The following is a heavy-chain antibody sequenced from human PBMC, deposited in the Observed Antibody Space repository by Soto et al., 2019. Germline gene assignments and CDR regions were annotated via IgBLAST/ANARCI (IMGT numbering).Heavy chain of an antibody. CDR2: INPSTGST. D-gene: IGHD3-22*01. Sequence: ASVKVSCKASGYTFTYYYIHWVRQAPGQGLEWMGVINPSTGSTNYAQKFQGGVTMTRDTSTSAVYMELGSLRSDDTAVYYCARSPYSSGSYYPIDYWGQGTLVTVSS. CDR1: GYTFTYYY. V-gene: IGHV1-46*01. CDR3: ARSPYSSGSYYPIDY. J-gene: IGHJ4*02.